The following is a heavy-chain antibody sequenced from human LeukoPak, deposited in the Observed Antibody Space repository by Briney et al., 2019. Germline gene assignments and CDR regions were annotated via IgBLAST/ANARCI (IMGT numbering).Heavy chain of an antibody. CDR2: IVVGSGNT. CDR1: GFTFTSSA. Sequence: SVKVSCKASGFTFTSSAMQWVRHDRGQRLEWIGWIVVGSGNTNYAQKFQERVTITRDMSTSTAYMELSSLRSEDTAVYYCAVNQISYYGMDVWGRGTTVTVSS. V-gene: IGHV1-58*02. D-gene: IGHD1-14*01. J-gene: IGHJ6*02. CDR3: AVNQISYYGMDV.